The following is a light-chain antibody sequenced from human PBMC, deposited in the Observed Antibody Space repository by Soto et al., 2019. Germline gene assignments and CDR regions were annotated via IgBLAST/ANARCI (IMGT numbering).Light chain of an antibody. Sequence: DLQMTQSPSTLSASVGDRVTITCRASQSISRWWAWYQQKPGKATKLLIYDASSVESGVPARFSGSGAGTECTLTISSLQPDDFAADYCQQYNSYWTCGQGTKVEIK. V-gene: IGKV1-5*01. CDR3: QQYNSYWT. CDR2: DAS. J-gene: IGKJ1*01. CDR1: QSISRW.